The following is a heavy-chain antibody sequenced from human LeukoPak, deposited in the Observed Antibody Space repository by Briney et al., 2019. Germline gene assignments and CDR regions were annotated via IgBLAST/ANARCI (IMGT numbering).Heavy chain of an antibody. CDR1: GGSISSGSYY. J-gene: IGHJ5*02. CDR3: AREELITINWFDP. D-gene: IGHD3-3*01. CDR2: IYTSGST. V-gene: IGHV4-61*02. Sequence: SQTLSLTCTVSGGSISSGSYYWSWIRQPAGKGLEWIGRIYTSGSTNYNPSLKSRVTISVDTSKNQFSLKLSSVTAPDTAVYYCAREELITINWFDPWGQGTLVTVSS.